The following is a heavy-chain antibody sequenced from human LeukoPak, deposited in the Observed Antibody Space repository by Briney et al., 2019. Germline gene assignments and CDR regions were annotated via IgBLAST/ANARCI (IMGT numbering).Heavy chain of an antibody. CDR2: ISGSGGST. CDR3: ARAGLYSGSGLDY. J-gene: IGHJ4*02. Sequence: PGGSLRLSCAASGFTFSSYAMSWVRQAPGKGLEWVSAISGSGGSTYYADSVKGRFTISRDNSKNTLYLQVNSLRAEDTAVYYCARAGLYSGSGLDYWGQGTLVTVSS. D-gene: IGHD5-12*01. V-gene: IGHV3-23*01. CDR1: GFTFSSYA.